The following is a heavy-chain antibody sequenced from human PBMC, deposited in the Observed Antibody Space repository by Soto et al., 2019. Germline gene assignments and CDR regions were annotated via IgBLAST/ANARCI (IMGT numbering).Heavy chain of an antibody. V-gene: IGHV1-2*02. CDR1: GYTFTGHY. CDR3: GRGRSGQIVVFY. CDR2: IGPESGAT. D-gene: IGHD1-26*01. J-gene: IGHJ4*02. Sequence: SVKVSCKASGYTFTGHYIHWVRQAPEQGPEWMGEIGPESGATRYAQRFQGRVTMTRDMSITTVYMELNNLSPDDTAVYYCGRGRSGQIVVFYWGQGTPVTVS.